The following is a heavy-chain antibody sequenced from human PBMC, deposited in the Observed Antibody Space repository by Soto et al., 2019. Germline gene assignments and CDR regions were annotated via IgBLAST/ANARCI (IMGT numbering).Heavy chain of an antibody. V-gene: IGHV3-30*04. CDR1: GFTFSSYV. CDR2: ISHDGKSE. D-gene: IGHD3-22*01. Sequence: QVQLVESGGGVVQPGRSLRLSCAASGFTFSSYVMPWVRQAPGKGLEWVAAISHDGKSEHYADSVKGRFTISRDNSKNTLSLQLDTLRSEDTAVFYCATEDYSSGHAETFHHWGQGTLAIVSS. CDR3: ATEDYSSGHAETFHH. J-gene: IGHJ1*01.